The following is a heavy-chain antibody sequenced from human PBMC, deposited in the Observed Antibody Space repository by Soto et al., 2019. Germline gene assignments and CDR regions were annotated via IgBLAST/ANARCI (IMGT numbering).Heavy chain of an antibody. CDR3: AADATAWQQMVPSDY. D-gene: IGHD2-8*01. V-gene: IGHV1-58*01. CDR2: IAVGSGYT. J-gene: IGHJ4*02. Sequence: SVKVSCKASGFTFTSSAFQWVRQARGQRLERIGWIAVGSGYTNYAQRFQDRVTLTRDMSTATTYMELSRLTSEDTAIYYCAADATAWQQMVPSDYWGQGTLVTVSS. CDR1: GFTFTSSA.